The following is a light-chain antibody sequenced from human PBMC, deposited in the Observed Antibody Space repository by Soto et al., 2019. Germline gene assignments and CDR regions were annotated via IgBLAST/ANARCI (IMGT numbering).Light chain of an antibody. V-gene: IGKV3-15*01. CDR2: GAS. CDR3: QQRGNWPKT. Sequence: EIEMTQSPATLSLAPGERVTLSCRASESVSTNLAWYQQKAGQAPRLLIYGASTRATGIPARFSGIGSGTEFTLTISSLEPEDFAVYYCQQRGNWPKTFGQGTKVDIK. J-gene: IGKJ1*01. CDR1: ESVSTN.